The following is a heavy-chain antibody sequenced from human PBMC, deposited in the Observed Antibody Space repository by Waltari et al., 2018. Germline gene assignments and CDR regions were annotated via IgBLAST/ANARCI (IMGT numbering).Heavy chain of an antibody. CDR2: IWYDGSNK. CDR3: ARDNPSLEWPDY. Sequence: QVQLVESGGGVVQPGRSLRLSCAASGFTFRSYGMHWVRQAPGKGLGGVAVIWYDGSNKYYADSVKGRFTISRDNSKNTLYLQMNSLRAEDTAVYYCARDNPSLEWPDYWGQGTLVTVSS. V-gene: IGHV3-33*01. J-gene: IGHJ4*02. D-gene: IGHD3-3*01. CDR1: GFTFRSYG.